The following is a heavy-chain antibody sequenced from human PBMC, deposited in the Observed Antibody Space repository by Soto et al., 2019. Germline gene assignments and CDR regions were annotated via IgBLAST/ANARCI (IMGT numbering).Heavy chain of an antibody. V-gene: IGHV3-23*01. J-gene: IGHJ3*02. CDR3: AKAYYGFWSGFPGVFDI. CDR2: ISGSGGST. CDR1: GFTFSSYA. Sequence: GGSLRLSCAASGFTFSSYAMSWVRQAPGKGLEWVSAISGSGGSTYYADSVKGRFTISRDNSKNTLYLQMNSLRAEDTAVYYYAKAYYGFWSGFPGVFDIWGQVTMFTVSS. D-gene: IGHD3-3*01.